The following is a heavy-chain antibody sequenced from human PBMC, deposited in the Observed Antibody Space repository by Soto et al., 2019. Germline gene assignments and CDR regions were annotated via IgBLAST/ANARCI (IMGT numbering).Heavy chain of an antibody. D-gene: IGHD2-21*02. CDR2: VNSDESTT. CDR1: GFTFSSYW. J-gene: IGHJ4*02. V-gene: IGHV3-74*01. CDR3: VCFECGRTAVVTAMEANGY. Sequence: GGSLRLSCAASGFTFSSYWMHRVRQGPGKGLVWVSRVNSDESTTSYADPVKGRFIISRDNAKNTLYLQMSSLRVEDTALYYCVCFECGRTAVVTAMEANGYWGQGTLVTVSS.